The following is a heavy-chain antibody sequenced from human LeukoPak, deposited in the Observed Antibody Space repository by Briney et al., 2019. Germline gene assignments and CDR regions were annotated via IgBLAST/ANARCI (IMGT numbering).Heavy chain of an antibody. CDR2: INHSGST. V-gene: IGHV4-34*01. Sequence: SETLSLTCSVSGSSISSNYWSWIRQPPGKGLEWIGEINHSGSTNYNPSLKSRVTISVDTSKNQFSLKLSSVTAADTAVYYCARDRAITMVRGVISPWGQGTLVTVSS. J-gene: IGHJ5*02. D-gene: IGHD3-10*01. CDR3: ARDRAITMVRGVISP. CDR1: GSSISSNY.